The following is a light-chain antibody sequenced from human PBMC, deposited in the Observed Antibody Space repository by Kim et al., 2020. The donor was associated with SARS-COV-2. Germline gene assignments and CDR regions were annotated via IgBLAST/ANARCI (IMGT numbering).Light chain of an antibody. CDR2: LNSDGSH. CDR1: RGKGSYA. Sequence: GASVKSTCTLLRGKGSYAIAGQQQQPEKGPRYLMKLNSDGSHSKGDGIPDRFSGSSSGAERYLTISSLQSEDEADYYCQTWGTGMVFGGGTQLTVL. J-gene: IGLJ2*01. V-gene: IGLV4-69*01. CDR3: QTWGTGMV.